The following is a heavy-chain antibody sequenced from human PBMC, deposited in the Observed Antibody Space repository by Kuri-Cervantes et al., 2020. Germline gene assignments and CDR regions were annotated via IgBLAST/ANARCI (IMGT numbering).Heavy chain of an antibody. Sequence: GESLKISCAASGFTFSSYAMHWVRQAPGKGLEWVAVISYDGSNKYYADSVKGRFTISRDNSKNTVYLQMNSLRAEDTAVYYCAGDLPTGGYSYGSPLEGFDYWGQGTLVTV. D-gene: IGHD5-18*01. J-gene: IGHJ4*02. CDR3: AGDLPTGGYSYGSPLEGFDY. CDR1: GFTFSSYA. CDR2: ISYDGSNK. V-gene: IGHV3-30-3*01.